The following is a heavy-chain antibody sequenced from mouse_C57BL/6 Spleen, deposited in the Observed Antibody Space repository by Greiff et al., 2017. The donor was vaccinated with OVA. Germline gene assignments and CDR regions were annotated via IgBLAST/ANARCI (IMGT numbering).Heavy chain of an antibody. CDR2: IYPSASET. Sequence: QVQLQQPGAELVRPGSSVTLSCKASGYTFTSYWMAWVWQRPGQGLEWIGNIYPSASETHSNQKFKDKATLTVDKSSSTAYMQFSSLTSEDSAVYCCARQYYGGRWCFDDWGKGTTVTVSA. CDR3: ARQYYGGRWCFDD. V-gene: IGHV1-61*01. CDR1: GYTFTSYW. J-gene: IGHJ1*03. D-gene: IGHD1-1*02.